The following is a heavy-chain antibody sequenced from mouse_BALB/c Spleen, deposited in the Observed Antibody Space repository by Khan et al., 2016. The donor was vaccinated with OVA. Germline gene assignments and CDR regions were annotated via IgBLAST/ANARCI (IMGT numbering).Heavy chain of an antibody. CDR3: AKNRNGYFDY. J-gene: IGHJ2*01. D-gene: IGHD1-1*02. Sequence: VELVESGPGLVQPSQSLSITCTVSGFSLTNYGVHWVRQSPGKGLEWLGVIWSGGITDYNETFISRLSISKDISKSQVFFKMNSLQANDTAIYYCAKNRNGYFDYWGQGTTLTVSS. CDR1: GFSLTNYG. V-gene: IGHV2-2*02. CDR2: IWSGGIT.